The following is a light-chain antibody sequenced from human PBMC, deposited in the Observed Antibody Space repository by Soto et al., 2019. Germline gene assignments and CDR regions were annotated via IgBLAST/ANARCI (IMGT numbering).Light chain of an antibody. Sequence: THPLCTVSSPESEIAPHSFRPSQSVSSSYLAWYQQKPGQAPRLLIYGASSRATGIPDRFSGSGSGTDFTLTISRLEPEDFAVYYCQQFSRYPLSFGGGTKVDIK. V-gene: IGKV3-20*01. CDR3: QQFSRYPLS. J-gene: IGKJ4*01. CDR2: GAS. CDR1: QSVSSSY.